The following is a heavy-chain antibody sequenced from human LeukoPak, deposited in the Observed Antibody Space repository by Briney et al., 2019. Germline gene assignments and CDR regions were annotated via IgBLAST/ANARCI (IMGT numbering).Heavy chain of an antibody. D-gene: IGHD2-2*02. CDR1: GFSFSSFD. CDR2: ISSGGGTI. Sequence: GGSLRLSCAASGFSFSSFDINWVRQAPGKGLEWISYISSGGGTIYYADSVKGRFTISRDNAKNSLYLQMNSLRAEDTAVYYRASIPQIDYWGQGTLVTVSS. J-gene: IGHJ4*02. V-gene: IGHV3-48*03. CDR3: ASIPQIDY.